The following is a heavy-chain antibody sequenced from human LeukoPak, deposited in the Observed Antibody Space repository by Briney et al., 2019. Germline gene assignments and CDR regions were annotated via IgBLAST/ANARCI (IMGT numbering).Heavy chain of an antibody. CDR1: GYSFTSYW. CDR2: IYPGDSDT. Sequence: GESLKISCKGSGYSFTSYWIGWVRQMPGKGLEWMGIIYPGDSDTRYSPSFQGQVTISADKSISTAHLQWSSLKASDTAMYYCARLPGYCSSTSCHNRYNYFDYWGQGTLVTVSS. J-gene: IGHJ4*02. CDR3: ARLPGYCSSTSCHNRYNYFDY. D-gene: IGHD2-2*02. V-gene: IGHV5-51*01.